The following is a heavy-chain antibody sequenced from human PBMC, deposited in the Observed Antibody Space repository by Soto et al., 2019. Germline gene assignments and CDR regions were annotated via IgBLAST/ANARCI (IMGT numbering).Heavy chain of an antibody. CDR3: AITSRYCSSTSCYAD. CDR1: GFTFSSYS. J-gene: IGHJ4*02. CDR2: ISSSSSTI. V-gene: IGHV3-48*04. Sequence: EVQLVESGGGLVQPGGSPRLSCAASGFTFSSYSMNWVRQAPGKGLEWVSYISSSSSTIYYADSVKGRFTISRDNSKDTLYLQMNSLRAGDTAVYYCAITSRYCSSTSCYADWGQGTLVTVSS. D-gene: IGHD2-2*01.